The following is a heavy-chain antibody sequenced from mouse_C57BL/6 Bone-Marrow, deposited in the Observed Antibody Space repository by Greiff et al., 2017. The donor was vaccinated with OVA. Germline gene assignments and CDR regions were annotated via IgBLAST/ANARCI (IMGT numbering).Heavy chain of an antibody. Sequence: QVQLKQSGPELVKPGASVKISCKASGYAFSSSWMNWVKQRPGKGLEWIGRIYPGDGDTNYNGKFKGKATLTADKSSSTAYMQLSSLTSEDSAVYFCARFDYDYENYAMDYWGQGTSVTVSP. J-gene: IGHJ4*01. CDR2: IYPGDGDT. CDR1: GYAFSSSW. D-gene: IGHD2-4*01. V-gene: IGHV1-82*01. CDR3: ARFDYDYENYAMDY.